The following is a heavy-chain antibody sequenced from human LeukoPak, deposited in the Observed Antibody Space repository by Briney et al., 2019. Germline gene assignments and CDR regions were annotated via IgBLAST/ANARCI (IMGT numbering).Heavy chain of an antibody. Sequence: GGSLRLSCAASGFTFSSYGMHWVRQAPGKGLEWVSSISSSSSYIYYADSVKGGFTISRDNAKNSLYLQMNSLRAEDTAVYYCARDGVYHRDRGIKKAPPGYGWFDPWGQGTLVTVSS. CDR3: ARDGVYHRDRGIKKAPPGYGWFDP. CDR1: GFTFSSYG. J-gene: IGHJ5*02. CDR2: ISSSSSYI. V-gene: IGHV3-21*01. D-gene: IGHD3-10*01.